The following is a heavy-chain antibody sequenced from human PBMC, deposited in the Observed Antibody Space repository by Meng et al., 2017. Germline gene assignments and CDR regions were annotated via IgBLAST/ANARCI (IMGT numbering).Heavy chain of an antibody. Sequence: GESLKISCAASGFTFSSYAMSWVRQAPGKGLEWVSAISGSGGSTYYADSVKGRFTISRDNSKNTLYLQMNSLRAEDTAVYYCAKGRYDTDYWGQGKLVNGAS. CDR2: ISGSGGST. D-gene: IGHD3-22*01. J-gene: IGHJ4*02. V-gene: IGHV3-23*01. CDR3: AKGRYDTDY. CDR1: GFTFSSYA.